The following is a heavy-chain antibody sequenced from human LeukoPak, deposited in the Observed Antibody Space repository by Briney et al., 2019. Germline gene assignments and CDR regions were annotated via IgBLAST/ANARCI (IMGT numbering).Heavy chain of an antibody. J-gene: IGHJ4*02. CDR3: ARDVGEYCSSTNCYASHY. Sequence: ASVKVSCKASGYTFTGYYMYWVRQAPGQGLEWMGWINPNSGGTNYAQKFQGGVTMTRDTSITTAYMELSSLRSDDTAVYYCARDVGEYCSSTNCYASHYWGQGTLVTVSS. CDR1: GYTFTGYY. D-gene: IGHD2-2*01. V-gene: IGHV1-2*02. CDR2: INPNSGGT.